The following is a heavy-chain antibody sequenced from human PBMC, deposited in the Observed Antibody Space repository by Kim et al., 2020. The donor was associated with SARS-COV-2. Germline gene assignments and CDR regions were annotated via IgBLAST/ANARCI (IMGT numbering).Heavy chain of an antibody. CDR2: MNPNSGNT. CDR1: GYTFTSYD. D-gene: IGHD3-22*01. CDR3: ARVMDYYDSSGYYGPRYYYYYYMDV. V-gene: IGHV1-8*01. Sequence: ASVKVSCKASGYTFTSYDINWVRQATGQGLEWMGWMNPNSGNTGYAQKFQGRVTMTRNTSISTAYMELSSLRSEDTAVYYCARVMDYYDSSGYYGPRYYYYYYMDVWGKGTTVTVSS. J-gene: IGHJ6*03.